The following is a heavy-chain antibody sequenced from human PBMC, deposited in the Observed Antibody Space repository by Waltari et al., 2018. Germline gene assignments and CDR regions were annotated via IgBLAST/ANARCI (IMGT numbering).Heavy chain of an antibody. CDR3: ARDLNWDTY. Sequence: EVQLVESGGGLVQPGGSLRLSCAASGFTFSTYWMTWVRETPGRGLEGVANIKPDGSEKYYVDSVNGRFTISRDNSKNSLYLQMNSLRAEDTSVYYCARDLNWDTYWGQGALVTVSS. CDR1: GFTFSTYW. CDR2: IKPDGSEK. J-gene: IGHJ4*02. V-gene: IGHV3-7*01. D-gene: IGHD7-27*01.